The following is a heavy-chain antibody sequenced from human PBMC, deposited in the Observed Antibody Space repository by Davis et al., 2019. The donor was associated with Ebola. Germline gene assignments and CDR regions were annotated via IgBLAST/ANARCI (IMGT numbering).Heavy chain of an antibody. J-gene: IGHJ6*02. CDR3: VKVQWSAPYFYYGMDV. V-gene: IGHV3-9*01. D-gene: IGHD2-8*01. CDR1: GFTFNNYA. Sequence: SLKISCAASGFTFNNYAMHWVRQAPGKGLEWVSGISWNSISTGYADSVKGRFTISRDNANHSPYLQMKSLRPEDTALYYCVKVQWSAPYFYYGMDVWGQGTTVTVSS. CDR2: ISWNSIST.